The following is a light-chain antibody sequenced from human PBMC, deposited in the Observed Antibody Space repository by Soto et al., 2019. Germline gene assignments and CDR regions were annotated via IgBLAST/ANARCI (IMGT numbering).Light chain of an antibody. J-gene: IGLJ7*01. Sequence: QSALTQPASVSGSPGQSITISCTGTSNDVGSYNLVSWYQQHPGKAPKLMIYEGSKRPSGVSNRFSGSKSDNTASLTISGLQAEDEADYYCCSYSRSSTFVFGGGTQLTVL. CDR2: EGS. CDR1: SNDVGSYNL. CDR3: CSYSRSSTFV. V-gene: IGLV2-23*03.